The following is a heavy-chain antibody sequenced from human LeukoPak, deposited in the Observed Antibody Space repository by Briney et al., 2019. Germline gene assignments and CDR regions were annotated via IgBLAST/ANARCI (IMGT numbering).Heavy chain of an antibody. CDR2: ISGSGGST. V-gene: IGHV3-23*01. Sequence: PGGSLRLSCAASGFTFSSYAMSWVRQAPGKGLEWVSAISGSGGSTYYADSVKGRFTISRDNSKNTLYLQMNSLRAEDTAVYYCGKDMWETVDGTDWYFDLWGRGTLVTVSS. D-gene: IGHD6-19*01. J-gene: IGHJ2*01. CDR1: GFTFSSYA. CDR3: GKDMWETVDGTDWYFDL.